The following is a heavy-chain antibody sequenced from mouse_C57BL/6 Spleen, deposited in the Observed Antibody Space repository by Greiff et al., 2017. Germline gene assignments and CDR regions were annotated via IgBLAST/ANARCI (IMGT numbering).Heavy chain of an antibody. CDR1: GFTFSNYW. V-gene: IGHV6-3*01. Sequence: EVMLVESGGGLVQPGGSMKLSCVASGFTFSNYWMNWVRQSPEKGLEWVAQIRLKSDNYATHYAESVKGRFTISRDDSKSSVYLQMNNLRAEDTGIYYCTVWYPFAYWGQGTLVTVSA. CDR2: IRLKSDNYAT. D-gene: IGHD2-1*01. J-gene: IGHJ3*01. CDR3: TVWYPFAY.